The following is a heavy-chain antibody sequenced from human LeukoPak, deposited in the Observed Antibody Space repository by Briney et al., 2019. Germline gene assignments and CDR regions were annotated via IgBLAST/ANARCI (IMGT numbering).Heavy chain of an antibody. CDR1: GYTFTSYA. CDR3: ARGRPIVVVPAAINYYYAMDV. Sequence: ASVKVARKASGYTFTSYAMHWVRQAPGQRLEWMGWINAGNGNTKYSQRFQGRVTITRDTSASTAYMQLSGLRSEDTAVYYCARGRPIVVVPAAINYYYAMDVWGKGTTVTVSS. D-gene: IGHD2-2*02. J-gene: IGHJ6*04. V-gene: IGHV1-3*01. CDR2: INAGNGNT.